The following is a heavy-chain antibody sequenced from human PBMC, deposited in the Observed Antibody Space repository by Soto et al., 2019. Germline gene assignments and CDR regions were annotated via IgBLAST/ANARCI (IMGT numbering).Heavy chain of an antibody. Sequence: QVQLQESGPGLMKPSETLSLTCTVSGASITGSSYWSWIRQPAGKGLEWIGRFSLSGTTNYNPSLRIRVTMSADVSKNRFSLRLTSVTAADTALYYCARGMTPPGAPAWYYFDSWGQGTLVTVSS. CDR3: ARGMTPPGAPAWYYFDS. CDR1: GASITGSSY. V-gene: IGHV4-4*07. CDR2: FSLSGTT. J-gene: IGHJ4*02. D-gene: IGHD2-8*02.